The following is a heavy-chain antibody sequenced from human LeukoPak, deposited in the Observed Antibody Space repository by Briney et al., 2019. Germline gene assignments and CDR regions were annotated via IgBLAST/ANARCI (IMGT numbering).Heavy chain of an antibody. J-gene: IGHJ4*02. CDR2: MNPNSGNT. D-gene: IGHD3-10*01. V-gene: IGHV1-8*01. Sequence: GASVKVSCKASGYTFTSYDINWVRQATGQGLEWMGWMNPNSGNTGYAQKFQGRVTMTRNTSISTAYMELSSLRSEDTAVYYCARGLTLWFGELFGYWGQGTLVTVS. CDR1: GYTFTSYD. CDR3: ARGLTLWFGELFGY.